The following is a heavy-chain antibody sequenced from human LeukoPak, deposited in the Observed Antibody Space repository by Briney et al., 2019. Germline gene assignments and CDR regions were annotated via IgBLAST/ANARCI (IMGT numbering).Heavy chain of an antibody. CDR1: GYNFTIYW. Sequence: GESLKIPCKDSGYNFTIYWIGWVRQMPGKGLEWMGIIYPGDSDTRYSPSFQGQVTISADKSISTAYLQWSSLKVSDTAMYYCAIGLNWFDPWGQGTLVTVSS. CDR3: AIGLNWFDP. CDR2: IYPGDSDT. V-gene: IGHV5-51*01. J-gene: IGHJ5*02.